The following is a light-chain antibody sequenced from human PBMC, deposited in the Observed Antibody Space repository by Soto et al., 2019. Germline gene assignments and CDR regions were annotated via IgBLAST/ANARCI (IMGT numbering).Light chain of an antibody. CDR1: QSVSSN. Sequence: EIVMTQSPATLSVSPGERASLSCSASQSVSSNLAWYQQKPGQAPRLLIYGAATRATGIPARFSGSGSGTEFTLTISTLQSEDFAVYYCQQYNNWITFGQGTRLEIK. CDR2: GAA. V-gene: IGKV3-15*01. CDR3: QQYNNWIT. J-gene: IGKJ5*01.